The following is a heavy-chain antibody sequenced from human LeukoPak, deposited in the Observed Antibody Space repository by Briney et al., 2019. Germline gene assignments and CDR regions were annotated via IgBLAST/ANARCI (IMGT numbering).Heavy chain of an antibody. CDR2: INTNTGNP. V-gene: IGHV7-4-1*02. CDR3: ARDAVWVVTFGGVIAHDAFDI. J-gene: IGHJ3*02. D-gene: IGHD3-16*02. Sequence: ASVKVSCKASGYTFTSYAMNWVRQAPGQGLEWMGWINTNTGNPTYAQGFTGRFVFSLDTSVSTAYLQISSLKAEDTAVYYCARDAVWVVTFGGVIAHDAFDIWGQGTMVTVSS. CDR1: GYTFTSYA.